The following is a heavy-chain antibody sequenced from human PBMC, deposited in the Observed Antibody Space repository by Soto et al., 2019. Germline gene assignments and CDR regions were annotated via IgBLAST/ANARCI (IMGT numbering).Heavy chain of an antibody. Sequence: QVQLVQSGAEVKKPGASVKVSCKASGYTFTIYYMHWVRQAPGQGLEWMGWINPDSGGTKYAQKFQGGVTMTRDTSVNTVYVELSRLRSDDTAVYYCAREIRSGYYKYWYFDLWGRGTLVTVSS. D-gene: IGHD3-3*01. J-gene: IGHJ2*01. CDR3: AREIRSGYYKYWYFDL. V-gene: IGHV1-2*02. CDR2: INPDSGGT. CDR1: GYTFTIYY.